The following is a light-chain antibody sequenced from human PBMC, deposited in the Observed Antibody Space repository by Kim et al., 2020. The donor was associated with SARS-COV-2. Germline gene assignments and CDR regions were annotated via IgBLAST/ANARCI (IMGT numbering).Light chain of an antibody. Sequence: ELTQPPSASGTPGQRVTISCSGSSSNIGSNTVKWYQQLPGTAPKLLIYSNNQRPSGVPDRFSGSKSGTSASLAISGLQSDDDADYYCAAWDDSLNGPVFGGGTQLTVL. CDR1: SSNIGSNT. J-gene: IGLJ2*01. V-gene: IGLV1-44*01. CDR2: SNN. CDR3: AAWDDSLNGPV.